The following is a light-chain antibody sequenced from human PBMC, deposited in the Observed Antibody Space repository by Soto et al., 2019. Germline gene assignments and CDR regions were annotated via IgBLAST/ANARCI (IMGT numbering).Light chain of an antibody. V-gene: IGKV3-15*01. CDR1: QSVSSN. CDR2: GAS. CDR3: QQYNNWLST. Sequence: EIVMTQSPATRSVSPGERATLSCRASQSVSSNLAWYQQKPGQAPRLLIYGASTRATGIPARFSGSGSGTEFTLTISSLQSEYFAVYYCQQYNNWLSTFGGGTKVEIK. J-gene: IGKJ4*01.